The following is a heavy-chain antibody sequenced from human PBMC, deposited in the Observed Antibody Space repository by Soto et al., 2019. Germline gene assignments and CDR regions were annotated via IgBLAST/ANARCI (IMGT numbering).Heavy chain of an antibody. D-gene: IGHD1-1*01. CDR2: IYYSGST. CDR3: ARQITRFDP. V-gene: IGHV4-39*01. J-gene: IGHJ5*02. Sequence: SETLSLTCTVSGGSISSSSYYWGWIRQPPGKGLEWIGSIYYSGSTYYNPSLKSRVTISVDTSKNQFSLKLSSVTAADTAVYYCARQITRFDPWGQGTLVTVSP. CDR1: GGSISSSSYY.